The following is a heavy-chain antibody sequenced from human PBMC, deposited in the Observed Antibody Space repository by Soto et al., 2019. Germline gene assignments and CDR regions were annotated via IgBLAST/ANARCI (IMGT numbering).Heavy chain of an antibody. Sequence: GRSLRLSCSPSGFTFSSYAMHWVRQAPGKGLEYVSSISTNGGSTHYADSVKGRFTISRDNSKNTQYLQMSSLRADDTAVYDCVKGEYYYDSSGYYPFDYWGQGT. J-gene: IGHJ4*02. CDR2: ISTNGGST. CDR3: VKGEYYYDSSGYYPFDY. V-gene: IGHV3-64D*06. CDR1: GFTFSSYA. D-gene: IGHD3-22*01.